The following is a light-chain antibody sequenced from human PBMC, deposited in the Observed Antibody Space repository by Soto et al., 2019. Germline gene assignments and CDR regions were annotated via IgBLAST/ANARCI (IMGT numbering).Light chain of an antibody. CDR1: SSDVGGYNS. Sequence: QSALTQPASVSGSPGQSITISCTGTSSDVGGYNSVSWYQHHPGKAPKLLIYEVSNRPSGVSNRFSGSKSGNTASLTISGLQAEDETDYYCSSYRSRSTLWVFGGGTKLTVL. CDR3: SSYRSRSTLWV. CDR2: EVS. J-gene: IGLJ3*02. V-gene: IGLV2-14*01.